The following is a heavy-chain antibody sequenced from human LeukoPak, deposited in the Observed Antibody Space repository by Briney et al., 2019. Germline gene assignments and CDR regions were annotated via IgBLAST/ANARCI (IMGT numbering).Heavy chain of an antibody. J-gene: IGHJ6*03. CDR1: GYTFTGYY. D-gene: IGHD1-26*01. CDR2: INPNSGGT. Sequence: ASVKVSCKASGYTFTGYYMHWMRQAPGQGLEWMGWINPNSGGTNYAQKFQGRVTMTRDTSISTAYMELSRLRSDDTAVYYCAIGSYSNYYYMDVWGKGTTVTVSS. V-gene: IGHV1-2*02. CDR3: AIGSYSNYYYMDV.